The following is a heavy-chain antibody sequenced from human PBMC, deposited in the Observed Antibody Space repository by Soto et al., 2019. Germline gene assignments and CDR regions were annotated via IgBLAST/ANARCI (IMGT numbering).Heavy chain of an antibody. J-gene: IGHJ5*02. V-gene: IGHV3-30*04. D-gene: IGHD6-13*01. CDR1: GVTFKRYA. CDR3: ARARYTSSWYTWFHL. Sequence: SCEGSGVTFKRYAMHWVRQNPGKGLEWAAVISDDGSQKYYVDSVKGRFTVSRDNSNNTLYLRIDSLRPEDTGVYYCARARYTSSWYTWFHLWGQGTLVTVSS. CDR2: ISDDGSQK.